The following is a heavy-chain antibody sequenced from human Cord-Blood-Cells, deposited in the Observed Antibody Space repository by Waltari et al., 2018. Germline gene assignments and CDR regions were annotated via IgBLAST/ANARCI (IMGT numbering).Heavy chain of an antibody. Sequence: QVQLQQWVAGLLKPSETLSLTCAVYGGSFSGYYWSWIRQPPGKGLEWIGEINHSGSTNYNPSLKSRVTISVDTSKNQFSLKLSSVTAADTAVYYCARCDSSGYKEAFDIWGQGTMVTVSS. CDR3: ARCDSSGYKEAFDI. D-gene: IGHD3-22*01. J-gene: IGHJ3*02. CDR2: INHSGST. CDR1: GGSFSGYY. V-gene: IGHV4-34*01.